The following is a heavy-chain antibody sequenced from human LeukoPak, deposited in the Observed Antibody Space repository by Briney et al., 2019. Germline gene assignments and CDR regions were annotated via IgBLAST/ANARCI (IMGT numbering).Heavy chain of an antibody. CDR1: GFTFGDYA. CDR3: TSGHVYGDYSYGMDV. Sequence: GGSLRLSCTASGFTFGDYAMSWFRQAPGKGLEWVGFIRSKAYGGTTEYAASVKGRFTISRDDSKSIAYLQMNSLKTEDTAVYYCTSGHVYGDYSYGMDVWGQGTTVTVSS. D-gene: IGHD4-17*01. J-gene: IGHJ6*02. CDR2: IRSKAYGGTT. V-gene: IGHV3-49*03.